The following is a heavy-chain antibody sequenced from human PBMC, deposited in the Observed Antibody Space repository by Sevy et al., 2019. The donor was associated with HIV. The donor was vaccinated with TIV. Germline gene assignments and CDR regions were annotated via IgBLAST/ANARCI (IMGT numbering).Heavy chain of an antibody. D-gene: IGHD6-19*01. CDR2: IRQDGSEI. J-gene: IGHJ4*02. Sequence: GGSLRLSCVASGFNLENFWMNWVRQARGKGLEWVANIRQDGSEIYYVASVKGRFTISRDNARNLVYLQMNSLRVEDTALYYCVRAIQSDGSFWGQGALVTVSS. V-gene: IGHV3-7*01. CDR3: VRAIQSDGSF. CDR1: GFNLENFW.